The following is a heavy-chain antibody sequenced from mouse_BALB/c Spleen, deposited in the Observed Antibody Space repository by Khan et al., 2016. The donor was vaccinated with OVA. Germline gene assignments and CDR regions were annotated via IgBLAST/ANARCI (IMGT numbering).Heavy chain of an antibody. J-gene: IGHJ2*01. D-gene: IGHD2-14*01. Sequence: LQQPGSELVRPGASVKLSCKASGYTFTSYWMHWVKQRPGQGLEWIGNIYPGSGSNNYDEKFKSKATLTVDTSSSTAYMQLSSLTSEDSAVYYCTRGEYDGDDWGQGTTLTVSS. V-gene: IGHV1S22*01. CDR3: TRGEYDGDD. CDR1: GYTFTSYW. CDR2: IYPGSGSN.